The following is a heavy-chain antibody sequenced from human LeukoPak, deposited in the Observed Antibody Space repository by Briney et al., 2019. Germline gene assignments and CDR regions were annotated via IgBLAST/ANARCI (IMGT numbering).Heavy chain of an antibody. V-gene: IGHV1-24*01. CDR1: GYTLTELS. CDR3: AATPTIAAAGIIGIDY. Sequence: GASVKVSCKVSGYTLTELSMHWVRQAPGKGLEWMGGFDPEDGETIYAQKFQGRVSMTEDTSTDTAYMELSSLRSEDTAVYYCAATPTIAAAGIIGIDYWGQGTRVTVSS. J-gene: IGHJ4*02. D-gene: IGHD6-13*01. CDR2: FDPEDGET.